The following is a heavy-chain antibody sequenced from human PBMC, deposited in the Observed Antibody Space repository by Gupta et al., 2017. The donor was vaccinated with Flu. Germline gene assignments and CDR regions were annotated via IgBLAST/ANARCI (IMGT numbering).Heavy chain of an antibody. CDR3: AKDESGGSRYFDY. J-gene: IGHJ4*02. Sequence: EVQLLESGGGLVQPGGSLRLSCAASGFTFSGYAMSWVRQAPGKGVEWVSLIPAGGGSTYYADSVRGRFTISRDNSKNTLYLQMNSLSADDTAVYYCAKDESGGSRYFDYWGQGTLVTVSS. V-gene: IGHV3-23*01. D-gene: IGHD2-15*01. CDR2: IPAGGGST. CDR1: GFTFSGYA.